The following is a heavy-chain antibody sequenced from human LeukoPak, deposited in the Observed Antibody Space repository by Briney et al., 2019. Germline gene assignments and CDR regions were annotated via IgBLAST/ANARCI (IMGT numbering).Heavy chain of an antibody. CDR3: ANHLACGSTSCPSFDY. CDR1: GFTFSNYW. J-gene: IGHJ4*02. CDR2: IKTDGSEK. D-gene: IGHD2-2*01. Sequence: PGGSLKLSCEGSGFTFSNYWMGWVRQAPGKGLQWVANIKTDGSEKYYVDSVKGRFTISRDNAKNSLYLQMNSLRAEDTAVYYCANHLACGSTSCPSFDYWGQGTLVTVSS. V-gene: IGHV3-7*01.